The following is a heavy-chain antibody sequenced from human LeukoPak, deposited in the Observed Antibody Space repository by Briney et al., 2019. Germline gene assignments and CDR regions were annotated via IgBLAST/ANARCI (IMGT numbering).Heavy chain of an antibody. V-gene: IGHV3-21*01. CDR3: ARDREYYYDSSGYSEDAFDI. Sequence: GGSLRLSCAASGFTFSNYNMNWVRQAPGKGLEWVLSISSSSSYIYYADSVKGRFTISRDNAKNSLYLQMNSLRAEDTAVYYCARDREYYYDSSGYSEDAFDIWGQGTMVTVSS. CDR2: ISSSSSYI. J-gene: IGHJ3*02. D-gene: IGHD3-22*01. CDR1: GFTFSNYN.